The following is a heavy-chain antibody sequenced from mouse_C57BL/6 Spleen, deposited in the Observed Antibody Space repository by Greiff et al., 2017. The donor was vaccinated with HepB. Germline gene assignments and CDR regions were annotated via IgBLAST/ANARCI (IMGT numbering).Heavy chain of an antibody. CDR3: APIYYYGSSIYYAMDY. J-gene: IGHJ4*01. CDR1: GYTFTDYY. D-gene: IGHD1-1*01. CDR2: INPNNGGT. V-gene: IGHV1-26*01. Sequence: EVQLQQSGPELVKPGASVKISCKASGYTFTDYYMNWVKQSHGKSLEWIGDINPNNGGTSYNQKFKGKATLTVDKSSSTAYMELRSLTSEDSAVYYCAPIYYYGSSIYYAMDYWGQGTSVTVSS.